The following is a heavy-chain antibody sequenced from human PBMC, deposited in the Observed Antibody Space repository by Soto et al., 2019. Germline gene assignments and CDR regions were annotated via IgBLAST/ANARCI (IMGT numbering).Heavy chain of an antibody. J-gene: IGHJ4*02. CDR2: ISASNGNI. CDR3: VRDQPRNDS. CDR1: GYDFSSYG. V-gene: IGHV1-18*04. Sequence: QVQLVQSGAEVKKPGASVKVSCKASGYDFSSYGISWVRQSPGQGLEWMGWISASNGNIDYAQQFPGRVTMTSDTSRTTAYMELSSLRSDDTAVYYCVRDQPRNDSWGQGTLVNVSS.